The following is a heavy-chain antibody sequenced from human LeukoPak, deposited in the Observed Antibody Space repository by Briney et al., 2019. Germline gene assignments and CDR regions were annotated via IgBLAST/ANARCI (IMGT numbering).Heavy chain of an antibody. J-gene: IGHJ4*02. CDR2: IYYSGST. V-gene: IGHV4-59*01. CDR1: GRPISRYY. Sequence: PSETLSLTCTVSGRPISRYYWSWLRQPPGKGLEWIGYIYYSGSTNYNPSLKSRVTISVDSSKNQFSLQLSSVTAADTAVYYCAGGRDGYNYGYWGQGTLVSVSS. D-gene: IGHD5-24*01. CDR3: AGGRDGYNYGY.